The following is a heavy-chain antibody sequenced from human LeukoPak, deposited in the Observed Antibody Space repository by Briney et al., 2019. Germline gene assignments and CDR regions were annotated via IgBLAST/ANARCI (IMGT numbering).Heavy chain of an antibody. CDR3: ARGYYDSSVWYFDY. J-gene: IGHJ4*02. V-gene: IGHV3-30-3*01. Sequence: PGGSLRLSCAASGFTFSSYAMHWVRQAPGKGLEWVAVISYDGSNKYYADSVKGRFTISRDNSKNTLYLQMNSLRAEDTAVYYCARGYYDSSVWYFDYWGQGTLVTVSS. CDR2: ISYDGSNK. D-gene: IGHD3-22*01. CDR1: GFTFSSYA.